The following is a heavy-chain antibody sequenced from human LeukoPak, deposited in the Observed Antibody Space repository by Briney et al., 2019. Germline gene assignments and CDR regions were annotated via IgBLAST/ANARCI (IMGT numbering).Heavy chain of an antibody. CDR2: IWYDGSNK. J-gene: IGHJ4*02. CDR3: ARGGPKDYFDY. Sequence: HPGRPLRLSCAASGFTFSSYGMHWVRQAPGKGLEWVAVIWYDGSNKYYADSVKGRFTISRDNSKNTLYLQMNSLRAEDTAVYYCARGGPKDYFDYWGQGTLVTVSS. V-gene: IGHV3-33*01. CDR1: GFTFSSYG.